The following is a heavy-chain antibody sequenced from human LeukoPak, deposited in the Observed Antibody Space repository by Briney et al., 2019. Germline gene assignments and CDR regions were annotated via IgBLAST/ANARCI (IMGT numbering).Heavy chain of an antibody. Sequence: GGSLRLSCEGSAFIFSGHWMDWVRQTPGKGLEWVASIKEDGSERQYVDSVKGRFSISRDNTKGSLFLQLNSLRAEDTAVYYCAKGSSSWYLVGYFDYWGQGTLVTVSS. CDR3: AKGSSSWYLVGYFDY. CDR2: IKEDGSER. J-gene: IGHJ4*02. CDR1: AFIFSGHW. D-gene: IGHD6-13*01. V-gene: IGHV3-7*01.